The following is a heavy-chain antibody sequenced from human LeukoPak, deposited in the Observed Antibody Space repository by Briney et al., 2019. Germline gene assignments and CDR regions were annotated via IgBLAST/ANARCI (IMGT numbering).Heavy chain of an antibody. CDR3: ARVNYGDYSGAFDI. J-gene: IGHJ3*02. D-gene: IGHD4-17*01. Sequence: SETLSLTCTVSGGSISSSSYYWGWIRQPPGKGLEWIGSIYYSGSTYYNPSLKSRVTISVDTSKNQFSLKLSSVTAADTAVYYCARVNYGDYSGAFDIWGQGTIITVSS. CDR2: IYYSGST. CDR1: GGSISSSSYY. V-gene: IGHV4-39*07.